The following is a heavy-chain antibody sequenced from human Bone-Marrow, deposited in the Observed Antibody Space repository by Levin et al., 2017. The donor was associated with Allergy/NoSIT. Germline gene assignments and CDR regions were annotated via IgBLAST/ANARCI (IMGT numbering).Heavy chain of an antibody. D-gene: IGHD6-19*01. V-gene: IGHV3-30*03. CDR2: ISYDGNYQ. CDR3: TAQLGTAVAGTMGA. Sequence: GESLKISCAASGFPFHTYGMHWVRQAPGKGLEWVTVISYDGNYQFFADSVRDRFIISRDNSKNTLYLQMNSLRVEDTAVYYCTAQLGTAVAGTMGAWGQGTLVTVSS. J-gene: IGHJ5*02. CDR1: GFPFHTYG.